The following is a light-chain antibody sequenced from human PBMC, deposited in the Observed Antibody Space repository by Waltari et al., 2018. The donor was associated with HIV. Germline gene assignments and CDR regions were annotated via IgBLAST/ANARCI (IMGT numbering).Light chain of an antibody. J-gene: IGLJ2*01. CDR3: VLYVRSVRV. CDR2: NTA. V-gene: IGLV8-61*01. Sequence: QAVVTQEPSLSVSPGKTITLTFGLSSASVATSFSPSWYQLTPGQPPRILLYNTAVRPYGFPDRFSCSIVGNKAALTITGAQAEDESVYYCVLYVRSVRVFGGGTRLTVL. CDR1: SASVATSFS.